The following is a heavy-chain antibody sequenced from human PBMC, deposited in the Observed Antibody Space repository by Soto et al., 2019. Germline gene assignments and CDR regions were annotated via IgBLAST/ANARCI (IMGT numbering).Heavy chain of an antibody. CDR2: IVVGSGNT. J-gene: IGHJ3*02. V-gene: IGHV1-58*01. Sequence: SVRVSCRASGFTCTCCCVQWVRQARGQRLEWIGWIVVGSGNTNYAQKFQERVTITRDMSTSTAYMELSSLRSEDTAVYYCAALVTFGGVIGLPDDAFDIWCQGTMVTVSS. D-gene: IGHD3-16*02. CDR1: GFTCTCCC. CDR3: AALVTFGGVIGLPDDAFDI.